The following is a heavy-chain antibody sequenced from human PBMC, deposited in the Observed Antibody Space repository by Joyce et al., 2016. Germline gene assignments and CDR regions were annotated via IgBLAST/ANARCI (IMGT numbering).Heavy chain of an antibody. V-gene: IGHV4-30-2*01. CDR3: ASGFNFKGRSFFDY. CDR1: GASVSSGGYS. J-gene: IGHJ4*02. CDR2: IYHNEST. Sequence: QLQLQESGSGLVKPSQTLSLPCAFSGASVSSGGYSWSWIRQPPGKGLEWIGYIYHNESTYYNPSLKSRVTISVGRSKSQFSLKLASVTAADAAVYYCASGFNFKGRSFFDYWGQGALVTVSS. D-gene: IGHD3-10*01.